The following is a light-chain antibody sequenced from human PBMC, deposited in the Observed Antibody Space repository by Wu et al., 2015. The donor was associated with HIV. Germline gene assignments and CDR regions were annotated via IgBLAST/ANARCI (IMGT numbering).Light chain of an antibody. CDR3: QQYGGSPPVT. Sequence: EIVLSQSSGTLSLSPGERATVSCRASQRIDSRSLAWYQQRLGQAPGLLISAASNRAAGIPDRFNGSGSGTDFILTISGLEPEDSAVYFCQQYGGSPPVTFGQGTRLEIK. CDR1: QRIDSRS. V-gene: IGKV3-20*01. CDR2: AAS. J-gene: IGKJ5*01.